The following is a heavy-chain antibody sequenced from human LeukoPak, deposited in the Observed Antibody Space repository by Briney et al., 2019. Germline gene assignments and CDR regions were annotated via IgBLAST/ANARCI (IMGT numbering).Heavy chain of an antibody. V-gene: IGHV3-30*02. J-gene: IGHJ4*02. CDR2: IRYDGSNK. Sequence: GGSLRLSCAASGFTFSSYWMSWVRQAPGKGLEWVAYIRYDGSNKYYADSVKGRFTIPRDISKNTLYLQMNSLRAEDTAVYYCAKDRVFELWFEEASPYYFDYWGQGTLVTVSS. D-gene: IGHD3-10*01. CDR1: GFTFSSYW. CDR3: AKDRVFELWFEEASPYYFDY.